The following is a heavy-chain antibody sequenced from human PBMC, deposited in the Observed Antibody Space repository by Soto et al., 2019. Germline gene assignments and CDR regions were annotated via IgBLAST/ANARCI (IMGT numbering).Heavy chain of an antibody. CDR3: ARGPYSSGWYVVDY. V-gene: IGHV4-4*07. CDR2: LYSSGNT. CDR1: GASISAYA. Sequence: QVQLQESGPGLVKPSETLSLTCTVSGASISAYAWSWIRQPAGKGLEWIGRLYSSGNTNYNPSFKSRPTMSADTSKNQFSLKLSSVTAADTAVYYCARGPYSSGWYVVDYWGQGTLVTVSS. J-gene: IGHJ4*02. D-gene: IGHD6-19*01.